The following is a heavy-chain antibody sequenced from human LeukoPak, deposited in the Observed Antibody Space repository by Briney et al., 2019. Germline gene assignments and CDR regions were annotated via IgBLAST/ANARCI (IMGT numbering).Heavy chain of an antibody. Sequence: GGSLRLSCAASGFTFSSYSMNWVRQAPGKGLEWVSVIYSGGSIYYADSVKGRFTISRDNSKNTLYLQMNSLRAEDTAVYYCARDQGSYYGYWGQGTLVTVSS. D-gene: IGHD1-26*01. V-gene: IGHV3-53*01. CDR1: GFTFSSYS. CDR3: ARDQGSYYGY. J-gene: IGHJ4*02. CDR2: IYSGGSI.